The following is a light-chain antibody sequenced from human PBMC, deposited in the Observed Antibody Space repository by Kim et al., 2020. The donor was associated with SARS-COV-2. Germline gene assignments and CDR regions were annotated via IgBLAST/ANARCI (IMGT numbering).Light chain of an antibody. J-gene: IGLJ3*02. Sequence: SLTISCTGITSDVGGYNYVSWYQQHPGKAPKLLIYDVSQRSSGVSHRFSASRSGTTASLTISGLQAEDEADYYFSSYTRNKTWVFGGGTQLTVL. V-gene: IGLV2-14*03. CDR3: SSYTRNKTWV. CDR2: DVS. CDR1: TSDVGGYNY.